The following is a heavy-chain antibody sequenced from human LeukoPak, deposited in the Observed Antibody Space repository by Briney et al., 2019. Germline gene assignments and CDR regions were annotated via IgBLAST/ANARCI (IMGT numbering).Heavy chain of an antibody. CDR1: GFSLINYW. J-gene: IGHJ4*02. D-gene: IGHD5-18*01. Sequence: GGSLRLSCAASGFSLINYWMYWVRQAPGKGLEWVSRINNDGSSTIYADFVKGRFTISRDNAKNTLYLQMNSLRAEDTAVYYCARDGDTVLVPIDYWGQGTLVTVTS. V-gene: IGHV3-74*01. CDR2: INNDGSST. CDR3: ARDGDTVLVPIDY.